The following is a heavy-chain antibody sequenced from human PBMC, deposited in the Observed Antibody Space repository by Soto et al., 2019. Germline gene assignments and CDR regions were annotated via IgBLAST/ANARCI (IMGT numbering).Heavy chain of an antibody. V-gene: IGHV3-21*04. Sequence: GGSLRLSCVGSGFTLSTYSINWVRQSPGKGLEWVSSISSRSDIYYADSVKGRFTISRDNAKNSVSLQMNSLRSEDTAVYYCARLNRELVSIYYYYYGMDVWGQGTTVTVSS. J-gene: IGHJ6*02. CDR1: GFTLSTYS. D-gene: IGHD6-6*01. CDR3: ARLNRELVSIYYYYYGMDV. CDR2: ISSRSDI.